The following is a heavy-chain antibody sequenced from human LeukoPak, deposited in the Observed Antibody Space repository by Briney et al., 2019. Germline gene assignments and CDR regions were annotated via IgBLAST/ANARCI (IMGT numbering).Heavy chain of an antibody. CDR3: ARVGVGTVAGNYFDD. Sequence: ASVKVSCKASGYTLTNYGISWVRQAPGQGLEWMGWISAYNGNTNYEQKFQGRVTMTTDTSTSTAYMELRSLRSDDTAVYYCARVGVGTVAGNYFDDWGQGTLVTVSS. J-gene: IGHJ4*02. D-gene: IGHD6-19*01. CDR2: ISAYNGNT. V-gene: IGHV1-18*01. CDR1: GYTLTNYG.